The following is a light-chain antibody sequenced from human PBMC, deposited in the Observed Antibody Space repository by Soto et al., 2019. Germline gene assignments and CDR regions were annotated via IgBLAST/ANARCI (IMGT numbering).Light chain of an antibody. CDR1: GSNIGSNP. V-gene: IGLV1-44*01. CDR3: ASWEDSLNVYV. CDR2: NTN. J-gene: IGLJ1*01. Sequence: QSVLTQPPSASGAPGQRVTISCSGSGSNIGSNPVTWYQQLPRTAPKLLIYNTNQRPSGVPERFSASRSGTSASLAISGLQSKDEADYFCASWEDSLNVYVLGTGTKLTVL.